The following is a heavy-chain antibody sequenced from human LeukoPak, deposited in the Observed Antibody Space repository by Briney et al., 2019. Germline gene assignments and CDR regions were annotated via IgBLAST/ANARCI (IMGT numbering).Heavy chain of an antibody. V-gene: IGHV6-1*01. Sequence: SQTLSLTCAISGDSVSSKSAAWNWIRQSPSRGLGWLGRTYYRSTWYNDYAVSVKSRITIIPDTSKNQFSLQLNSVTPEDTAVYYCSRVHKAFDGARDAFDIWGQGTMVTVSS. CDR3: SRVHKAFDGARDAFDI. CDR1: GDSVSSKSAA. CDR2: TYYRSTWYN. D-gene: IGHD3-10*01. J-gene: IGHJ3*02.